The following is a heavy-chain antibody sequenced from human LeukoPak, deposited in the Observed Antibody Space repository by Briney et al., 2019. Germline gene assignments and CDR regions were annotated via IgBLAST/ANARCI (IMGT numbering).Heavy chain of an antibody. CDR1: GFTFSTYG. CDR2: ISYDGSNK. V-gene: IGHV3-30*03. CDR3: ARHWPPLPS. J-gene: IGHJ5*02. Sequence: TGRSLRLSCAASGFTFSTYGMHWVRQAPGKGLEWVAVISYDGSNKYYGDSVKGRFIISRDNSKNTLYLQMNSLRAEDTAVYYCARHWPPLPSWGQGTLVTVSS.